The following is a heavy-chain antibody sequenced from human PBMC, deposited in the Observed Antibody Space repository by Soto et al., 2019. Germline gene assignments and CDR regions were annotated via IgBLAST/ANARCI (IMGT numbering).Heavy chain of an antibody. CDR2: INHSGST. J-gene: IGHJ4*02. D-gene: IGHD3-10*01. V-gene: IGHV4-34*01. Sequence: SETLSLTCAVYGGSFSGYYWSWIRQPPGKGLEWIGEINHSGSTNYNPSLKSRVTISVDTSKNQFSLKLSSVTAADTAVYYCARGGGGYYGSGSSFDYWGQGTLVSVSS. CDR3: ARGGGGYYGSGSSFDY. CDR1: GGSFSGYY.